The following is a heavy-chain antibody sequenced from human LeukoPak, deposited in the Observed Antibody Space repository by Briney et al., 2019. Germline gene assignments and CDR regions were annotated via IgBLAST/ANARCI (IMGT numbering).Heavy chain of an antibody. V-gene: IGHV4-59*01. Sequence: SETLSLTCTVSGGSISTYYWAWIRQRPGKGLEWIGYMCCSGRTNYNPSLNSRVSVSVDRSKNQVSLRLTSVIAADTAEYYCARAEADRTFDYWGQGTLVTVSS. CDR1: GGSISTYY. CDR2: MCCSGRT. J-gene: IGHJ4*02. CDR3: ARAEADRTFDY. D-gene: IGHD1-7*01.